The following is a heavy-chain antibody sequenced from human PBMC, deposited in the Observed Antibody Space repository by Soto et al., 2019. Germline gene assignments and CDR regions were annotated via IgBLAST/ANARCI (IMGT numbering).Heavy chain of an antibody. J-gene: IGHJ4*02. D-gene: IGHD2-2*01. V-gene: IGHV4-59*12. CDR2: ISHTGTT. CDR1: DGSISTFC. Sequence: SETLSLTCTVSDGSISTFCWSWIRQSPGKGLEWIGEISHTGTTNYNPSLKSRVTMSVDKPKNQFSLNLTSVTAADTAVYYCARVISSRDEYFDYWGQGTVVT. CDR3: ARVISSRDEYFDY.